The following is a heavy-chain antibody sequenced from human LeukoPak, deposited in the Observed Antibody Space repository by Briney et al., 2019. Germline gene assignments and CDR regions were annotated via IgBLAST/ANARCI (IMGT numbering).Heavy chain of an antibody. CDR3: ARGITGYSSGWYYYYMDV. CDR1: GYSISSGYY. Sequence: SETLSLTCTVSGYSISSGYYWGWIRPPPGKGLEWIGEINHSGSTNYNPSLKSRVTMSVDTSKNQFSLKLSSVTAADTAVYYCARGITGYSSGWYYYYMDVWGKGTPVTISS. V-gene: IGHV4-38-2*02. CDR2: INHSGST. D-gene: IGHD6-19*01. J-gene: IGHJ6*03.